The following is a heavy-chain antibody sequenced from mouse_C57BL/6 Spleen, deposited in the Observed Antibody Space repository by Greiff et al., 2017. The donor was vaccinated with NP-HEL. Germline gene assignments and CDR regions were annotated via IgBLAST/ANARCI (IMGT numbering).Heavy chain of an antibody. Sequence: DVQLVESGEGLVKPGGSLKLSCAASGFTFSSYPMSWVRQTPEKRLEWVAYISSGGDYIYYADTVKGRFTISRDNARNTLYLQMSSLKSEDTAMYYCTRAGSSLDYWGQGTTLTVSS. V-gene: IGHV5-9-1*02. CDR3: TRAGSSLDY. CDR2: ISSGGDYI. D-gene: IGHD1-1*01. J-gene: IGHJ2*01. CDR1: GFTFSSYP.